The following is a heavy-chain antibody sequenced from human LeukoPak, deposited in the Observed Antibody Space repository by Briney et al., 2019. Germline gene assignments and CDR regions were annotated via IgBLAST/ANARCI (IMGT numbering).Heavy chain of an antibody. CDR1: GYTFTSYD. V-gene: IGHV1-8*01. J-gene: IGHJ1*01. CDR3: ARGRLAARRGREYFQH. D-gene: IGHD6-6*01. CDR2: MNPNSGNT. Sequence: GASVKVSCKASGYTFTSYDINWVRQATGQGLEWMGWMNPNSGNTGYAQKFQGRVTMTRNTSISTAYMELSSLRSEDTAVYYCARGRLAARRGREYFQHWGQGTLATVSS.